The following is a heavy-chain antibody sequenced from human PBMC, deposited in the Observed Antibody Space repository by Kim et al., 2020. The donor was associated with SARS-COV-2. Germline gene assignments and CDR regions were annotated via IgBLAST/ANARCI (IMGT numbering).Heavy chain of an antibody. V-gene: IGHV4-59*08. CDR3: ARHDYGDYHWFDP. J-gene: IGHJ5*02. D-gene: IGHD4-17*01. Sequence: SETLSLTCTVSGGSISSYYWSWIRQPPGKGLEWIGYIYYSGSTNYNPSLKSRVTISVDTSKNQFSLKLSSVTAADTAVYYCARHDYGDYHWFDPWGQGTLVTVSS. CDR1: GGSISSYY. CDR2: IYYSGST.